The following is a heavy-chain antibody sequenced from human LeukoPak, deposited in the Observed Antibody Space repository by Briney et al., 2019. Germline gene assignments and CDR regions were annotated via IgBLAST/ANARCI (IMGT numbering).Heavy chain of an antibody. D-gene: IGHD3-10*01. CDR3: AKGQGSGSYPFDY. CDR1: GFTFSSYA. CDR2: ISATGT. Sequence: TGGSLRLSCAASGFTFSSYAMNWVRQAPGKGLEWVSVISATGTYYADSVKGRFTTSRDTSRNTLYLQMNSLRADDTAVYYCAKGQGSGSYPFDYWGQGALVTVSS. V-gene: IGHV3-23*01. J-gene: IGHJ4*02.